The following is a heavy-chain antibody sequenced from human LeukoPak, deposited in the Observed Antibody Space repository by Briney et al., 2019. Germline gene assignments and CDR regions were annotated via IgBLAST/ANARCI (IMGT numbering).Heavy chain of an antibody. V-gene: IGHV3-21*01. CDR2: ISSSSRYI. Sequence: GGSLRLSCAASGFTFSSYSMTWVRQAPGKGLEWVSSISSSSRYIYYADSMKGRFTISRDNSKNTLYLQMNSLRAEDTAVYYCAKDGSRYCSSTSCYNNYYYYYYMDVWGKGTTVTISS. CDR3: AKDGSRYCSSTSCYNNYYYYYYMDV. CDR1: GFTFSSYS. D-gene: IGHD2-2*02. J-gene: IGHJ6*03.